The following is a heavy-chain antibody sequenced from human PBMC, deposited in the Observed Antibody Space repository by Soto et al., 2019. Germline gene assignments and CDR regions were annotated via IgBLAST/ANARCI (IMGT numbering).Heavy chain of an antibody. CDR1: GFSLSTSGAG. J-gene: IGHJ3*02. D-gene: IGHD6-13*01. V-gene: IGHV2-5*02. CDR3: AHRRRAAATYISDI. Sequence: QITLKETGPTLVKPPQTITLTCTFSGFSLSTSGAGVGWIRQPPGKALAWLAVISWDHDMRYTPSLKSRLTMTKDTSRNQVVLTMTNMDPVDTATYYCAHRRRAAATYISDIWGQGTMVTVSS. CDR2: ISWDHDM.